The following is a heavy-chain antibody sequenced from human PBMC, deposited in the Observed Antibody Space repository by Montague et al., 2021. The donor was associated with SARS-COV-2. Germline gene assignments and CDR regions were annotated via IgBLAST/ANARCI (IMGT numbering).Heavy chain of an antibody. CDR3: AREAAPQYCAGGSCYQPGDF. CDR1: GFTFSSFS. CDR2: IGSSSSYI. Sequence: SLRLSCAASGFTFSSFSMNWVRQAPGKGLEWVAIIGSSSSYIYYADSVKGRFTISRDNAKNSLYLQMNSLRGDDTAIYYCAREAAPQYCAGGSCYQPGDFWGQGNQGNVSS. V-gene: IGHV3-21*01. D-gene: IGHD2-15*01. J-gene: IGHJ4*02.